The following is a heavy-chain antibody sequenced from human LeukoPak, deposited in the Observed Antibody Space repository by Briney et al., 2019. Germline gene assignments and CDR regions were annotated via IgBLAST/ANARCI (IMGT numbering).Heavy chain of an antibody. CDR3: ARQPDYDLWSGRYFDP. CDR1: GGSINTIDYY. V-gene: IGHV4-39*01. Sequence: SETLSLICAVSGGSINTIDYYWGRIRQSPGQGLEWIGSIYHSGITYYNPSLNSRVTISVDTSKNQFSLRLNSVTAADTAVYYCARQPDYDLWSGRYFDPWGQGILVAVSS. CDR2: IYHSGIT. D-gene: IGHD3-3*01. J-gene: IGHJ5*02.